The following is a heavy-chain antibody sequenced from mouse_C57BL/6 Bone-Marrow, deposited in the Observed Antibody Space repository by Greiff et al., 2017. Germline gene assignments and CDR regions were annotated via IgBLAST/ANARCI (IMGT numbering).Heavy chain of an antibody. CDR1: GFTFSDYG. CDR3: ARRGTTVVPYWYFDV. J-gene: IGHJ1*03. D-gene: IGHD1-1*01. V-gene: IGHV5-15*01. Sequence: EVKLVESGGGLVQPGGSLKLSCAASGFTFSDYGMAWVRQAPRKGPEWVAFISNLAYSIYYADTVTGRFTISRENAKNTLYLEMSSRRSEDTAMDYCARRGTTVVPYWYFDVWGTGTTVTVSS. CDR2: ISNLAYSI.